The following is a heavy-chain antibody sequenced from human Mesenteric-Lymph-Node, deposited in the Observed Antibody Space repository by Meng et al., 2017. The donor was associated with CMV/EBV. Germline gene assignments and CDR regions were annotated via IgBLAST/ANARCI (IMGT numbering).Heavy chain of an antibody. Sequence: GGSLRLSCAASGFTFSEYYMSWIRQAPGKGLEWVSHISSSGSAIYYADSVKGRFTISRDNAKNTLYLQMNSLRAEDTAVYYCARESVVTIFGVVISLNWFDPWGQGTLVTVSS. J-gene: IGHJ5*02. D-gene: IGHD3-3*01. CDR1: GFTFSEYY. CDR2: ISSSGSAI. V-gene: IGHV3-11*04. CDR3: ARESVVTIFGVVISLNWFDP.